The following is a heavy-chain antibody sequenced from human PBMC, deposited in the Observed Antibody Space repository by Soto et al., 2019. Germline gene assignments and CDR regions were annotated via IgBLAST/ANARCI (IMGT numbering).Heavy chain of an antibody. CDR3: TTDSYITIVIIRFDY. Sequence: PGGSLRLSCAASGFTFSSYAMSWVRQAPGKGLEWVSAISGSGGSTYYADSVKGRFTISRDNSKNTLYLQMNSLKTEDTAVYYCTTDSYITIVIIRFDYWGHGTLVTVSS. CDR1: GFTFSSYA. V-gene: IGHV3-23*01. J-gene: IGHJ4*01. D-gene: IGHD3-16*02. CDR2: ISGSGGST.